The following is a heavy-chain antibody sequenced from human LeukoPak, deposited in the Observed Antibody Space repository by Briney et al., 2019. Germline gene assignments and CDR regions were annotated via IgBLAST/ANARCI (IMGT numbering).Heavy chain of an antibody. J-gene: IGHJ4*02. D-gene: IGHD5-18*01. Sequence: GGSLRPSCAASGFTFSNYWMTWVRQAPGKGLEWVANIKQDGSEKYYVDSVKGRFTISRDNAKNSLYLQMNSLRAEDTAVYYCGRGAYSHDWGQGTLVTVSS. CDR3: GRGAYSHD. CDR2: IKQDGSEK. V-gene: IGHV3-7*04. CDR1: GFTFSNYW.